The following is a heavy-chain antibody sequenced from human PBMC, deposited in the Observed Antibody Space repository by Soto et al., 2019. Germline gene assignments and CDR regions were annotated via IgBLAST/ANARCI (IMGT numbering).Heavy chain of an antibody. CDR2: ISGYNGNT. CDR1: GYTFTSYY. CDR3: AREGPPSLT. V-gene: IGHV1-18*01. D-gene: IGHD2-2*01. J-gene: IGHJ5*02. Sequence: QVQLVQSGAEVKKPGASVKVSCKASGYTFTSYYISWVRQAPGQGLEWMGWISGYNGNTNYAQKLQGRVTMTTATTTSTAYMQLRSLRSDAKAVYYCAREGPPSLTWGQGTLVTVSS.